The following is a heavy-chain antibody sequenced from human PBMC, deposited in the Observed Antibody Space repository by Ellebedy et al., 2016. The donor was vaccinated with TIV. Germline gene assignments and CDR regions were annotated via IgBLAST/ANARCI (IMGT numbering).Heavy chain of an antibody. CDR3: ARDEDSASYAALRVC. D-gene: IGHD3-22*01. J-gene: IGHJ4*02. V-gene: IGHV3-53*01. Sequence: GESLKISCAASGFTVSSNFMSWVRQAPGKGLEWVSVIYRGGNTYYADSVKGRFTISRDNSKNTRYLQMSSLRAEDTAIYYCARDEDSASYAALRVCWGQGTLVTVSS. CDR1: GFTVSSNF. CDR2: IYRGGNT.